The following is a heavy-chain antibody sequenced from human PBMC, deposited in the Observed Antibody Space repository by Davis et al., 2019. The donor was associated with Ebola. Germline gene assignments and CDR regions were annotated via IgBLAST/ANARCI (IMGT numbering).Heavy chain of an antibody. CDR3: AREGVVVADVLYYYYGMDV. CDR2: ISSSSSII. J-gene: IGHJ6*02. CDR1: GFTFSSYA. V-gene: IGHV3-48*02. D-gene: IGHD2-15*01. Sequence: GGSLRLSCAASGFTFSSYAMHWVRQAPGKGLEWVSYISSSSSIIYYADSVKGRFTISRDNAKNSLYLQMNSLRDEDTAVYYCAREGVVVADVLYYYYGMDVWGQGTTVTVSS.